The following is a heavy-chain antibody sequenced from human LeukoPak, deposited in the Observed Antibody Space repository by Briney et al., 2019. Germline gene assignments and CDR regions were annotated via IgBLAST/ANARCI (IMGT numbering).Heavy chain of an antibody. D-gene: IGHD6-19*01. CDR1: GFTFSSYW. Sequence: GGSLRLSCAASGFTFSSYWMHWVRQAPGKGLVWVSRINSDGSSTSYADSVKGRFTISRDNAKNTLYLQMNSLRAEDTAVYYCARDGKGIAVAGPYWYFDLWGRGTLVTVSS. V-gene: IGHV3-74*01. CDR3: ARDGKGIAVAGPYWYFDL. CDR2: INSDGSST. J-gene: IGHJ2*01.